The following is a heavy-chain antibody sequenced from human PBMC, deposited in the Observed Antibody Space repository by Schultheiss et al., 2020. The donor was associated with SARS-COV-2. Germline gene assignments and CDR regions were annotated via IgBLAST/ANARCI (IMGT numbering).Heavy chain of an antibody. V-gene: IGHV2-5*02. J-gene: IGHJ5*02. CDR3: AHSHYSSSWLNWFDP. Sequence: SGPTLVKPTQTLTLTCTFSGFSLSTKGVGVGWIRQPPGKALEWLALIYWDADERYTPSLKSRLTITKDTSKKQVVLTMTNMDPVDTATYYCAHSHYSSSWLNWFDPWGQGTLVTVSS. CDR2: IYWDADE. CDR1: GFSLSTKGVG. D-gene: IGHD6-13*01.